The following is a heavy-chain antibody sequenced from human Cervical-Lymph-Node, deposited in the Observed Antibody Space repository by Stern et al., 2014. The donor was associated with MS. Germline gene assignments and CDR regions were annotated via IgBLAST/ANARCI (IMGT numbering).Heavy chain of an antibody. V-gene: IGHV5-51*01. CDR2: IFPGGSDI. CDR1: GYTFTSYW. CDR3: ARQRYFDY. J-gene: IGHJ4*02. Sequence: EVQLVESGPEVKRPGESLKISCQASGYTFTSYWIGWVRQIPGKGLEWIAIIFPGGSDIKYSPSFQGQVTTAADNSSSTAYFQWNNLKSSDTAIYYCARQRYFDYWGQGTLVTVSS.